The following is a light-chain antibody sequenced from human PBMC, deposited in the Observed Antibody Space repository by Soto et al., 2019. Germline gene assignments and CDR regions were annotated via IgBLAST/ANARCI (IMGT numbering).Light chain of an antibody. CDR3: QQSYMDPIT. CDR1: QSISTY. V-gene: IGKV1-39*01. Sequence: EIQVTQSAASLSASIGNRVTITCRASQSISTYLNWYQKKPGKAPNLLIYDASRLQSGVPSRFSGSGGGTDFTLSISSVQPEDFATYFCQQSYMDPITFGQGTRLEIK. CDR2: DAS. J-gene: IGKJ5*01.